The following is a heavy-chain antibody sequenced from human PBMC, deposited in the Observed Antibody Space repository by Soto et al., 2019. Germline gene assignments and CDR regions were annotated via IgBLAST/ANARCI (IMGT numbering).Heavy chain of an antibody. V-gene: IGHV4-39*01. CDR3: VRQFTYDILAQPCLLYK. D-gene: IGHD3-9*01. Sequence: HLQLRESGPGLVKPSGTLSLTCTVSGGSISNTDHFWGWIRHPPGKGLEWIGSIYYTGTTYYSPSLKRRVAMPVDTSKHKFSLNLRSVTAADVAVYYFVRQFTYDILAQPCLLYKWGQGSLVIVSS. CDR2: IYYTGTT. CDR1: GGSISNTDHF. J-gene: IGHJ4*02.